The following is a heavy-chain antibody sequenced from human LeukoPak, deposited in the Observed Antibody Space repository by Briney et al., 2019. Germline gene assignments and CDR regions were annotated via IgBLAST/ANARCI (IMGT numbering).Heavy chain of an antibody. CDR3: ARGRYCSSASCYTPTIPRFDP. D-gene: IGHD2-2*02. Sequence: ASVKVSCKASGYTFTSYAMHWVRQAPGQRLEWMGWINAGNGNTKYPQKFQGRVTITRDTSASTAYMELSSLRSEDTAVYYCARGRYCSSASCYTPTIPRFDPWGQGTLVTVSS. CDR1: GYTFTSYA. CDR2: INAGNGNT. V-gene: IGHV1-3*01. J-gene: IGHJ5*02.